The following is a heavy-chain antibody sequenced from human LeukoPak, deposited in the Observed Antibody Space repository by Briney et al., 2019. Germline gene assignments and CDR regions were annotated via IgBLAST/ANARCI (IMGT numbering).Heavy chain of an antibody. Sequence: SQTLSLTCAISGDSVSSNSAAWNWIRQSPSGGLEWLGRTYYRSKWYNDYAVSVKSRITINPDRSKNQVSLQMNSVTPEDTAVCYCARETTSLFDSWGQGTLVTVSS. CDR2: TYYRSKWYN. J-gene: IGHJ4*02. D-gene: IGHD2/OR15-2a*01. V-gene: IGHV6-1*01. CDR3: ARETTSLFDS. CDR1: GDSVSSNSAA.